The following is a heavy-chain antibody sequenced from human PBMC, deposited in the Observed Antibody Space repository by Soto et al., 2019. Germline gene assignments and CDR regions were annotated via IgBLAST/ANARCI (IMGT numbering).Heavy chain of an antibody. CDR2: ISYDGSNK. V-gene: IGHV3-30-3*01. Sequence: QVQLVESGGGVVQPGRSLRLSCAASGFTSSSYAMHWVRQAPGKGLEWVAVISYDGSNKYYADSVKGRFTISRDNSKNPLYLQMNSLRAEDTAVYYCARPPIPYDYRGSWFDPWGQGTLVTVSS. CDR3: ARPPIPYDYRGSWFDP. D-gene: IGHD4-4*01. J-gene: IGHJ5*02. CDR1: GFTSSSYA.